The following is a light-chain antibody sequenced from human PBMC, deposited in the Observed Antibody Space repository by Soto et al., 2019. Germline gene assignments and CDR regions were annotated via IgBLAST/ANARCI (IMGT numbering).Light chain of an antibody. CDR1: SSDVGGYNY. Sequence: QSALTQPASVSGSPGQSITISCTGTSSDVGGYNYVSWYQHLPGKAPKLIIYEVNERPSGISDRFSGSKSGNTASLTISGLQDEDEADYYCCSYVGSSILMFGGGTKLTVL. CDR2: EVN. CDR3: CSYVGSSILM. V-gene: IGLV2-23*02. J-gene: IGLJ3*02.